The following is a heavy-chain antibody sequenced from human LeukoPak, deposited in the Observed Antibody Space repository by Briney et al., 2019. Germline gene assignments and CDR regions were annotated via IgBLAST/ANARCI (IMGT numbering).Heavy chain of an antibody. CDR1: GGTFSSYA. CDR2: IIPIFGTA. J-gene: IGHJ4*02. V-gene: IGHV1-69*13. CDR3: ARDSGYSGYERVAGQF. Sequence: SVKVSCKASGGTFSSYAISWVRQAPGQGLEWMGGIIPIFGTANYAQKFQGGVTITADESTSTAYMELSSLRSEDTAVYYCARDSGYSGYERVAGQFWGQGTLVTVSS. D-gene: IGHD5-12*01.